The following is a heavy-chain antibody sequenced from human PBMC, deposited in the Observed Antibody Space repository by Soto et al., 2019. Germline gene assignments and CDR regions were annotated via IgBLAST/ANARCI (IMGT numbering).Heavy chain of an antibody. D-gene: IGHD2-15*01. CDR2: INPNGGST. CDR1: RDTFTSYY. J-gene: IGHJ4*02. CDR3: ATARRVGAAYYFDY. Sequence: ASVKVSCKAPRDTFTSYYINWVRQAPGQGLEWMGIINPNGGSTIYAQKFQGRVTMTEDTSTDTAYMELSSLRSEDTAVYYCATARRVGAAYYFDYWGQGTLVTVSS. V-gene: IGHV1-46*01.